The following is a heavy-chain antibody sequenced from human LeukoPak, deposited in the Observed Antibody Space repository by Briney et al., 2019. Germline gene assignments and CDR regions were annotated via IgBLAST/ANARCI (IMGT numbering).Heavy chain of an antibody. CDR2: INPNSGGT. V-gene: IGHV1-2*04. CDR1: GYTFTGYY. CDR3: ARASSGWSPYYFDY. J-gene: IGHJ4*02. Sequence: ASVKVSCKASGYTFTGYYMHWVRQAPGQGLEWMGWINPNSGGTNYAQKFQGWVTMTRDTSISTAYMELSRLRSDDTAVYYCARASSGWSPYYFDYWGQGTLVTVSS. D-gene: IGHD6-19*01.